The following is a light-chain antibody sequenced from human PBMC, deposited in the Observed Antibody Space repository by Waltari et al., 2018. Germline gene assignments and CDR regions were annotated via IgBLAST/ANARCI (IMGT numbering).Light chain of an antibody. CDR2: DAS. CDR1: QSVSSY. Sequence: EIVLTQSPATLSLSPGERATLSCRASQSVSSYLAWYQQKPGQAPRLLIYDASNRATGIPPRFSGSGSGTDFTLTISSLEPEDFAVDYCQQRSNWPPGYTFGQGTKLEIK. J-gene: IGKJ2*01. V-gene: IGKV3-11*01. CDR3: QQRSNWPPGYT.